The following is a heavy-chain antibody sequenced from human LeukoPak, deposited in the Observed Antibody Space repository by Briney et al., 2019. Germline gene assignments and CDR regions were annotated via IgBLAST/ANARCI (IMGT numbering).Heavy chain of an antibody. CDR3: AKTMGAIDHDY. D-gene: IGHD1-26*01. CDR1: GFTFSGFS. Sequence: GGSLRLSCAASGFTFSGFSMTWVRQAPGEGLEWVSTVTSSGGSTYYADSVKGRFTNSRDNSKNTLYLQMNSLGAEDTAVYYCAKTMGAIDHDYWGQGTLVTVSS. J-gene: IGHJ4*02. V-gene: IGHV3-23*01. CDR2: VTSSGGST.